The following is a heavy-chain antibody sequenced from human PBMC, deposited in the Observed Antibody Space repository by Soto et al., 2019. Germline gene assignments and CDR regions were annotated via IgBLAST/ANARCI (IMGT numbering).Heavy chain of an antibody. CDR3: ARDLHSSGLGLLLVDWFDP. V-gene: IGHV6-1*01. J-gene: IGHJ5*02. CDR2: TYYRSKWYN. Sequence: SQTFSLTCAISGDSVSSNSAAWNWIRQSPSRGLEWLGRTYYRSKWYNDYAVSVKSRITINPDTSKNQFSLQLNSVTPEDTAVYYCARDLHSSGLGLLLVDWFDPWGQGTLVNVSS. CDR1: GDSVSSNSAA. D-gene: IGHD6-19*01.